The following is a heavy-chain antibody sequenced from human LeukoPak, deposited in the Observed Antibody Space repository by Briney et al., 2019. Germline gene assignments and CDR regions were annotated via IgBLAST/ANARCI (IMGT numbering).Heavy chain of an antibody. CDR3: ARGGSSSWYHWFDP. CDR2: ISYSGST. J-gene: IGHJ5*02. D-gene: IGHD6-13*01. CDR1: GGSISSYY. V-gene: IGHV4-59*01. Sequence: SETLSLTCTVSGGSISSYYWSWIRQPPGKGLEWIGYISYSGSTNYNPSLKSRVTISVDTSKNQLSKNQFSLELSSVTAADTAVYYCARGGSSSWYHWFDPWGQGTLVTVSS.